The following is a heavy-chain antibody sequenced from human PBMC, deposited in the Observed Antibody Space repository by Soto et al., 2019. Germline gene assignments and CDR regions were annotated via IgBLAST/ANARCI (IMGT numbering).Heavy chain of an antibody. CDR3: AGGPGYYYYYMDV. CDR1: GFTFSSYS. Sequence: GGSLRFSCAASGFTFSSYSMNWVRQAPGKGLEWVSSISSSSSYIYYADSVKGRFTISRDNAKNSLYLQMNSLRAEDTAVYYCAGGPGYYYYYMDVWGKGTTVTVSS. D-gene: IGHD3-10*01. V-gene: IGHV3-21*01. J-gene: IGHJ6*03. CDR2: ISSSSSYI.